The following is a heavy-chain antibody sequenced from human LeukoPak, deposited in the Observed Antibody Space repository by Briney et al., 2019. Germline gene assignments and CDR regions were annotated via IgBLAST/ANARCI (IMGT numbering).Heavy chain of an antibody. J-gene: IGHJ6*02. CDR2: IYPGDSDT. D-gene: IGHD2-21*02. CDR1: GYRFTSYW. CDR3: AKLMGVTAMDV. Sequence: GESLKISCKGSGYRFTSYWIGWVRQMPGKGLEWMGIIYPGDSDTRYSTSFQGRVTISVDKTITTAYLQWRSLKASDSATYYCAKLMGVTAMDVWGQGTTVIVSS. V-gene: IGHV5-51*01.